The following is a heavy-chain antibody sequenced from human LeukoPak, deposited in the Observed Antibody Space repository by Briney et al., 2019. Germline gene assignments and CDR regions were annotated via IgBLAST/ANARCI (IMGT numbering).Heavy chain of an antibody. J-gene: IGHJ5*02. CDR2: ISSSGSTI. Sequence: GGSLRLSCAASGFTFSSYEMNWVRQAPGKGLEWVSYISSSGSTIYYADSVKGRFTASRDNAKNSLYLQMNSLRAEDTAVYYCARDRGYSGYDHWGQGTLVTVSS. CDR1: GFTFSSYE. D-gene: IGHD5-12*01. V-gene: IGHV3-48*03. CDR3: ARDRGYSGYDH.